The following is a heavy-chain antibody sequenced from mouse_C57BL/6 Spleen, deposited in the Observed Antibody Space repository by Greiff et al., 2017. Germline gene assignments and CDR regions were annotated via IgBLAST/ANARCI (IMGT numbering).Heavy chain of an antibody. CDR2: ISSGGSYT. V-gene: IGHV5-6*01. Sequence: EVKLMESGGDLVKPGGSLKLSCAASGFTFSSYSMSWVRQTPDKRLEWVATISSGGSYTYYPDSVKGRFTISRDNAKNTLYLQMSSLKSEDTAMYYCARYGSSSDYWGQGTTLTVSS. CDR1: GFTFSSYS. CDR3: ARYGSSSDY. J-gene: IGHJ2*01. D-gene: IGHD1-1*02.